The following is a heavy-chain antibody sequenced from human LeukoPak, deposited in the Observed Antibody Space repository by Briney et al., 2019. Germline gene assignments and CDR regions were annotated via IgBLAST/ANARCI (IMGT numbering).Heavy chain of an antibody. Sequence: EASVKVSCTPSGYTFTDYYMHWVRQAPGQGLEWMGWINPNSGGTNYAQKFQGRVTMTRDTSISTAYMELSRLRADDTAVYYCASEYGDRNDYWGQGTLVTDSS. CDR1: GYTFTDYY. CDR3: ASEYGDRNDY. V-gene: IGHV1-2*02. J-gene: IGHJ4*02. CDR2: INPNSGGT. D-gene: IGHD4-17*01.